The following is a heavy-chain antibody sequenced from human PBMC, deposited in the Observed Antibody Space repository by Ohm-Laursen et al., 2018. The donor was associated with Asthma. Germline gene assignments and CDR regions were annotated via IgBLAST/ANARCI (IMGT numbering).Heavy chain of an antibody. V-gene: IGHV4-31*03. D-gene: IGHD3-22*01. CDR2: IYYSGIT. CDR3: ARGTFHYESTGYYFFDH. Sequence: SQTLSLTCTVSGDSISSGNNYWSWIRQHPGKGLEWIGYIYYSGITYSNPSLRSRVSISVDTSKNQFSLKLTPVTAADTAVYYCARGTFHYESTGYYFFDHWGQGALVTVSS. J-gene: IGHJ4*02. CDR1: GDSISSGNNY.